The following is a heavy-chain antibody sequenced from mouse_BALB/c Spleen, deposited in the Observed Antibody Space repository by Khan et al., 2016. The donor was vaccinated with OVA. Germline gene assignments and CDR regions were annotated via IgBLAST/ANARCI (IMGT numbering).Heavy chain of an antibody. CDR3: ARRGYDYGRGALFAY. Sequence: QVQLKQSGPGLVQPSQSLSITCTVSGFSLTNYSVHWVRQSPGKGLEWLGVIWSAGSTDYNAAFISRLTIRKDNSRSQVFFKMNSLKPNDTAIYYCARRGYDYGRGALFAYWGQGTLVTVSA. D-gene: IGHD2-4*01. CDR2: IWSAGST. J-gene: IGHJ3*01. V-gene: IGHV2-2*02. CDR1: GFSLTNYS.